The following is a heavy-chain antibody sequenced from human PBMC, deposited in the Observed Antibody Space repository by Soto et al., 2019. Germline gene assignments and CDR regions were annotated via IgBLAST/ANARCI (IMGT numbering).Heavy chain of an antibody. CDR1: GFTFSAYS. V-gene: IGHV3-48*02. CDR3: ARLVYTVVTPIDF. J-gene: IGHJ4*02. Sequence: EVQLVESGGGLVQPGGSLRLSCAASGFTFSAYSMNWVRQAPGKGLEWLSYISGNNANIYYADSVRGRFTISRDNAKSSLYLQMDSLRDEDTAVYYCARLVYTVVTPIDFWGQGTLVIVSS. CDR2: ISGNNANI. D-gene: IGHD2-21*02.